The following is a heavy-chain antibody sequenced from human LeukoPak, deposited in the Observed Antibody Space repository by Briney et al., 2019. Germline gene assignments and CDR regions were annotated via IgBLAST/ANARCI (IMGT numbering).Heavy chain of an antibody. D-gene: IGHD6-19*01. CDR3: ARSHSSGWSVFGY. Sequence: PGGSLRLSCAASGFTFSSYAMHWVRQAPGKGLEWVAVISYDGSNKYYADSVKGRFTISRDNSKNTLYPQMNSLRAEDTAVYYCARSHSSGWSVFGYWGQGTLVTVSS. CDR2: ISYDGSNK. V-gene: IGHV3-30-3*01. CDR1: GFTFSSYA. J-gene: IGHJ4*02.